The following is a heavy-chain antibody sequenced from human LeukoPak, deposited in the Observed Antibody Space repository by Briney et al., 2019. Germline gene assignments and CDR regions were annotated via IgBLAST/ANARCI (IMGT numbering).Heavy chain of an antibody. CDR3: ARGSILRYFDSNWFDP. CDR1: GYTFTSYA. J-gene: IGHJ5*02. Sequence: ASVKVSCKASGYTFTSYAMNWVRQAPGQGLEWMGWINTNTGNPTYAQGFTGRFVFSLDTSVSTAYLQISGLKAEDTAVYYCARGSILRYFDSNWFDPWGQGTLVTVSS. D-gene: IGHD3-9*01. CDR2: INTNTGNP. V-gene: IGHV7-4-1*02.